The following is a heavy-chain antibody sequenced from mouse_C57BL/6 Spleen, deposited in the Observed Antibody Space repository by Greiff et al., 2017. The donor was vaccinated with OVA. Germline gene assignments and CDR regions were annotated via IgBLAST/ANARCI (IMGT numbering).Heavy chain of an antibody. V-gene: IGHV1-26*01. Sequence: EVQLQESGPELVKPGASVKISCKASGYTFTDYYMNWVKQSHGKSLEWIGDINPNNGGTSYNQKFKGKATLTVDKSSSTAYMELRSLTSEDSAVYYCARNGRGYAMDYWGQGTSVTVSS. CDR3: ARNGRGYAMDY. J-gene: IGHJ4*01. CDR2: INPNNGGT. CDR1: GYTFTDYY.